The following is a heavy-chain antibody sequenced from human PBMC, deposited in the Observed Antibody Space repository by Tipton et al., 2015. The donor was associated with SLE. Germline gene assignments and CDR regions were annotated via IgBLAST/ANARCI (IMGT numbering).Heavy chain of an antibody. CDR3: ARYLVLETDYTCGFRRFYYRGLDV. CDR1: GFSVRNNY. Sequence: SLRLSCAASGFSVRNNYMSWVRQAPGKGLEWVSVIDSDAATYYADSVKGRFTISRDNSKNTLYLQMDSLRAEDTAVYYCARYLVLETDYTCGFRRFYYRGLDVCGQGTTVAGSS. V-gene: IGHV3-53*05. CDR2: IDSDAAT. D-gene: IGHD3-22*01. J-gene: IGHJ6*02.